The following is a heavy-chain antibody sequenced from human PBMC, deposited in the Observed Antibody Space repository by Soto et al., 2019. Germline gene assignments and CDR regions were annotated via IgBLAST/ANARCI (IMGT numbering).Heavy chain of an antibody. V-gene: IGHV3-15*01. Sequence: NPGGSLRLSCAASGFTFSNAWMSWVRQAPGKGLEWVGRIKSKTDGGTTDYAAPVKGRFTISRDDSKNTLYLQMNSLKTEDTAVYYCTTDLVAARIGFYYGMDVWGQGTTVSVS. CDR3: TTDLVAARIGFYYGMDV. CDR1: GFTFSNAW. CDR2: IKSKTDGGTT. D-gene: IGHD6-6*01. J-gene: IGHJ6*02.